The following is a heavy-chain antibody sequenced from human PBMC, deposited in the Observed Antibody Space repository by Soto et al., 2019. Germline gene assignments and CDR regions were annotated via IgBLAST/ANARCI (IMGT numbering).Heavy chain of an antibody. CDR1: GFTFSSYA. CDR3: ANALGELTPESYDY. CDR2: ISYDGSDK. V-gene: IGHV3-30*18. J-gene: IGHJ4*02. Sequence: QVQLVESGGGVVQPGRSLRLSCAASGFTFSSYAMHWVRPAPGKGLEWVAVISYDGSDKYYADSVKVRFTISRDNSKNTLNLQMNSLRADDTAVYYCANALGELTPESYDYWGQGTLSTVSS. D-gene: IGHD3-16*01.